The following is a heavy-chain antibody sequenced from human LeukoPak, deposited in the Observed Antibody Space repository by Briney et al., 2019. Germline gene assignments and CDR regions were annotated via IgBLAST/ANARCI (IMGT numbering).Heavy chain of an antibody. D-gene: IGHD3-3*01. CDR2: IYYSGST. CDR1: GGSISSHY. CDR3: ARDRYDFWSGFSYYYYMDV. Sequence: PSETLSLTCTVSGGSISSHYWSWIRQPPGKGLEWIGYIYYSGSTNYNPSLKSRVTISVDTSKDQFSLKLSSVTAADTAVYYCARDRYDFWSGFSYYYYMDVWGKGTTVTVSS. J-gene: IGHJ6*03. V-gene: IGHV4-59*11.